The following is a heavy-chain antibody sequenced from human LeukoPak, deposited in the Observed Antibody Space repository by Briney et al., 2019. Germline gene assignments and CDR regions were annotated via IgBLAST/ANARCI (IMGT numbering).Heavy chain of an antibody. CDR2: MSFDGSHE. V-gene: IGHV3-30*04. D-gene: IGHD2-15*01. J-gene: IGHJ4*02. CDR3: ARGGKCSDGKCYLIVY. Sequence: GGSLTLSCVASGLTFSNSAMHWVRQAPGKGLEWVAIMSFDGSHERYGDSVKGRFTLSRDNSKNTLYLQINSLRTEDTAVYYCARGGKCSDGKCYLIVYWGQGTLVTVSS. CDR1: GLTFSNSA.